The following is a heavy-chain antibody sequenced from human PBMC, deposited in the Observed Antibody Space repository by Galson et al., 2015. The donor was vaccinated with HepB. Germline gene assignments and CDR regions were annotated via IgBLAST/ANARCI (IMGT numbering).Heavy chain of an antibody. CDR2: ISSGGDSS. J-gene: IGHJ3*01. D-gene: IGHD5-12*01. Sequence: SLRLSCAASGFTLRAYAMAWVRQAPGKGLEWVSIISSGGDSSSSYLDSAKGRFIVSKESSRNTAYLQWSSLKASDSAMYYCVRREIVTTIWSWDAFDFWGQGTMVSVSS. CDR1: GFTLRAYA. V-gene: IGHV3-23*01. CDR3: VRREIVTTIWSWDAFDF.